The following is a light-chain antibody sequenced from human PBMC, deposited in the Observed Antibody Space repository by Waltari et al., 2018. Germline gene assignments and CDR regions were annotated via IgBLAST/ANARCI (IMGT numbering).Light chain of an antibody. CDR2: SKN. CDR3: AAWDDSLNGWV. CDR1: SSNIGSNT. V-gene: IGLV1-44*01. J-gene: IGLJ3*02. Sequence: QSVLTQPPSASGTPGQRVTISCSGSSSNIGSNTVNWYQQLPGTPPNLLTYSKNQRPSGVPDRFSGSKSGTSASLAISGLQSEDEADYYCAAWDDSLNGWVFGGGTKLTVL.